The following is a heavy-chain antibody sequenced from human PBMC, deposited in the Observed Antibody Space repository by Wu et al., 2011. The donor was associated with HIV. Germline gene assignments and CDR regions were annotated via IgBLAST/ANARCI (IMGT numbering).Heavy chain of an antibody. D-gene: IGHD3-3*01. V-gene: IGHV1-69*14. CDR3: ARGETHVLRFLERHAFDI. CDR1: GGTFTSYA. CDR2: IIPMFDTA. J-gene: IGHJ3*02. Sequence: QVQLVQSGAEVKKPGSSVKVSCKASGGTFTSYAVSWVRLTPGQGLEWMGRIIPMFDTANYAQNFQSRLTITADKSTTTAYMELSSLRSEDTAVYYCARGETHVLRFLERHAFDIWGQGTMVTVSS.